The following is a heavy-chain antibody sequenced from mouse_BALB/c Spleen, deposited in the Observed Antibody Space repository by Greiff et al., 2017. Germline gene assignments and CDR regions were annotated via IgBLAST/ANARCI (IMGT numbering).Heavy chain of an antibody. V-gene: IGHV3-6*02. J-gene: IGHJ4*01. CDR1: GYSITSGYY. Sequence: ESGPGLVKPSQSLTLTCSVTGYSITSGYYWNWIRQFPGNKLEWMGYISYDGSNNYNPSLKNRISITRDTSKNQVFLKLNSVTTEDTATYYCARKGGMITTRGYAMDYWGQGTSVTVSS. D-gene: IGHD2-4*01. CDR2: ISYDGSN. CDR3: ARKGGMITTRGYAMDY.